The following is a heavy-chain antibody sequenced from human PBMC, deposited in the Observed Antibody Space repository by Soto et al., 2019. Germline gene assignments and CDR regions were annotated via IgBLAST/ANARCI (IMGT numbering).Heavy chain of an antibody. Sequence: ASVKVSCKASGYAFNNYYLHLVRQAPGQGLEWLGIIRPNGGRADYSARFRGRVTMTRDTSTSTVYMELNSLRSKDTAVYFCAREPNESYPFDYWGQGPLVLVSS. D-gene: IGHD3-16*02. J-gene: IGHJ4*02. CDR1: GYAFNNYY. CDR2: IRPNGGRA. V-gene: IGHV1-46*02. CDR3: AREPNESYPFDY.